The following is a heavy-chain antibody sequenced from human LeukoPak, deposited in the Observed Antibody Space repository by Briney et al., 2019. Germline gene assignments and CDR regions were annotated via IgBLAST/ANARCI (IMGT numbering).Heavy chain of an antibody. J-gene: IGHJ4*02. CDR1: GFPFSDYS. CDR2: IGIDSGNT. Sequence: GGSLRLSCTASGFPFSDYSMDWVRQAPGKRLEWISYIGIDSGNTKYADSVRGRFTVSADNAKNSLFLQMNSLRVEDTAVYYCARDHNYAFDNWGQGTLVSVSS. CDR3: ARDHNYAFDN. D-gene: IGHD1-1*01. V-gene: IGHV3-48*04.